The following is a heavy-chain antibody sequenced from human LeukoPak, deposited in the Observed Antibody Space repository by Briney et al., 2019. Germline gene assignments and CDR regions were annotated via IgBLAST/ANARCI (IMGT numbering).Heavy chain of an antibody. CDR1: GFTFSNAW. Sequence: GGSLRLSCAASGFTFSNAWMSWVRQAPGKGLEWVGRIKSKTDGGTTDYAAPVEGRFTISRDDSKNTLYLQMNSLKTEDTAVYYCTTSPPYCSGGSCFDYWGQGTLVTVSS. CDR3: TTSPPYCSGGSCFDY. V-gene: IGHV3-15*01. D-gene: IGHD2-15*01. CDR2: IKSKTDGGTT. J-gene: IGHJ4*02.